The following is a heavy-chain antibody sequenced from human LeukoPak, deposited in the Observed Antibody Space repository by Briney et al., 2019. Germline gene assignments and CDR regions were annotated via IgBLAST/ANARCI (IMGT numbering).Heavy chain of an antibody. V-gene: IGHV3-33*01. CDR2: IWYDGSNK. D-gene: IGHD3-3*01. CDR1: GFTFSSYG. Sequence: GGSLRLSCAASGFTFSSYGMHWVRQAPGKGLEWVAVIWYDGSNKYYADSVKGRFTISRDNSKNTLYLQMNSLRAEDTAVYYCARGRNYDFWSGYYTSLDWFDPWGQGTLVTVSS. J-gene: IGHJ5*02. CDR3: ARGRNYDFWSGYYTSLDWFDP.